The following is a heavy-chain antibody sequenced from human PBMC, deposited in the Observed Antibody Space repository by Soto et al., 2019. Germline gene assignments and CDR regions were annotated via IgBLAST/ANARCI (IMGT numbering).Heavy chain of an antibody. CDR1: GFTFSSYG. CDR2: ISYDGSNK. V-gene: IGHV3-30*18. Sequence: SGGSLRLSCAASGFTFSSYGMHWVRQAPGEGLEWVAVISYDGSNKYYADSVKGRFTISRDNSKNTLYLQMNSLRAEDTAVYYCAKDQYYYDSSGYWNWFDPWGQGTLVTVSS. J-gene: IGHJ5*02. D-gene: IGHD3-22*01. CDR3: AKDQYYYDSSGYWNWFDP.